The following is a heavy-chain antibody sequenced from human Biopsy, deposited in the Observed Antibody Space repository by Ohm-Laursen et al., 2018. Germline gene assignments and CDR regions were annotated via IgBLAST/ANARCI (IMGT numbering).Heavy chain of an antibody. CDR2: ISSTGNST. D-gene: IGHD4/OR15-4a*01. J-gene: IGHJ2*01. CDR1: GFTFASYG. V-gene: IGHV3-23*01. CDR3: AKDRRTMRVWYFYL. Sequence: SLRLSCTASGFTFASYGMSWVRQAPRKGLEWVSAISSTGNSTYYADSVKGRFTISRDNSKNTLYLQLNSLRVEDTALFYCAKDRRTMRVWYFYLWGRGTLVTVSS.